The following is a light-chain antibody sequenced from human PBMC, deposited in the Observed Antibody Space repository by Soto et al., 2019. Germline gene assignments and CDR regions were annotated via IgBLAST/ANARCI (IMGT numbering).Light chain of an antibody. CDR2: EVS. CDR1: SSDDGGYNY. V-gene: IGLV2-14*01. Sequence: QSALTQPASVSGSPGQSITISCTGTSSDDGGYNYVSWYQQHPGKAPKLMIYEVSNRPSGVSNRFSGSKSGNTASLTISGLHAEDEADYYCSSYTSSSTRVFGGGTKPTVL. J-gene: IGLJ3*02. CDR3: SSYTSSSTRV.